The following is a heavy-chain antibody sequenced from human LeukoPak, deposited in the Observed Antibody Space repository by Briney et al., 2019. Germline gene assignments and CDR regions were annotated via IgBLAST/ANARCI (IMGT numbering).Heavy chain of an antibody. V-gene: IGHV3-23*01. J-gene: IGHJ4*02. CDR1: GFTFSTYA. CDR2: TSGRGTST. D-gene: IGHD3-22*01. Sequence: GGSLRLSCAASGFTFSTYALSWVRQAPGKRLEWVSATSGRGTSTYYADSVKGRFTISRDNSKNTLYLQMNRLRAEDTAVYYCAKDGPDGSGYQFDYWGQGTLVTVSS. CDR3: AKDGPDGSGYQFDY.